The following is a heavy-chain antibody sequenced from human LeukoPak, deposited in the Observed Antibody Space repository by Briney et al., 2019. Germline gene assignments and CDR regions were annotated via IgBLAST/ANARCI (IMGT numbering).Heavy chain of an antibody. V-gene: IGHV4-4*02. J-gene: IGHJ5*02. CDR3: ARGGSSWYRNNWFDP. CDR2: IYHSGST. CDR1: GGSISSSNW. D-gene: IGHD6-13*01. Sequence: SGTLSLTCAVSGGSISSSNWWSWVRQPPGKGLEWIGEIYHSGSTNYNPSLKSRVTISVDKSKNQFSLKLSSVTAADTAVYYCARGGSSWYRNNWFDPWGQGTLVTVSS.